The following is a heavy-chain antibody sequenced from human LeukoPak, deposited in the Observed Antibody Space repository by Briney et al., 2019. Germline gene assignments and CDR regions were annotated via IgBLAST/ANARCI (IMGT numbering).Heavy chain of an antibody. Sequence: PGGSLRLSCAASGFTFSNYWMSWVRQAPGKGLEWVANIKEDGSKISYVDSVKGRFTISRDNAKNSLYLQMNSLRAEDTAVYYCVKDFPKNPQIDYWGQGTLVTVSS. J-gene: IGHJ4*02. CDR2: IKEDGSKI. V-gene: IGHV3-7*04. CDR3: VKDFPKNPQIDY. CDR1: GFTFSNYW.